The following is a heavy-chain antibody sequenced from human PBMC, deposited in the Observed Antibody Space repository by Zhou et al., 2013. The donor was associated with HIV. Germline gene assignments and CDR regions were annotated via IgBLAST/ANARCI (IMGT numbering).Heavy chain of an antibody. CDR1: GGTFSSYA. CDR2: IIPMSTTT. CDR3: ARPLNWNYNYYYYMDV. D-gene: IGHD1-1*01. J-gene: IGHJ6*03. V-gene: IGHV1-69*14. Sequence: QAQLVQSGAEVKKPGSSVKVSCKASGGTFSSYAITWVRQAPGQGLEWMGGIIPMSTTTTYSQRVQGRVTITSDKSANTAYMELRDLRSEDTAVYYCARPLNWNYNYYYYMDVWGKGTTVTVSS.